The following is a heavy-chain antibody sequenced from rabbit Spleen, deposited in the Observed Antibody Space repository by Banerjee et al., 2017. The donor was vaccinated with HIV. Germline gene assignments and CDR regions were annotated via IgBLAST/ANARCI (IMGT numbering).Heavy chain of an antibody. Sequence: QEQLVESGGDLVKPGASLTLTCTASGFSFSSSYYMCWVRQAPGKGLEWNACIHGGSKNNIYYASWAKGRFTISKTSSTTVTLQMTSLTVADTATYFCARFYAGYGDFGYAAMWGPGTLVTVS. CDR1: GFSFSSSYY. J-gene: IGHJ4*01. V-gene: IGHV1S45*01. CDR2: IHGGSKNNI. D-gene: IGHD7-1*01. CDR3: ARFYAGYGDFGYAAM.